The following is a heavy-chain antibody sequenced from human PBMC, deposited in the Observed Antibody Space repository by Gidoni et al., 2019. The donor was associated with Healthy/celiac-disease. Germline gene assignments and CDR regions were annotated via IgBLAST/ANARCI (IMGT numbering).Heavy chain of an antibody. D-gene: IGHD4-17*01. CDR1: GGTFSTYA. CDR2: IIPIFGTA. CDR3: ARGPVDYGDYAAEYFQH. J-gene: IGHJ1*01. V-gene: IGHV1-69*01. Sequence: QVQLVQSGAEVQKPRSSAKVSCKASGGTFSTYAISWVRQAPGQGLEWMGGIIPIFGTADYAQKCQGRVTITADESTSTAYMELSSLRSEDTAVYYCARGPVDYGDYAAEYFQHWGQGTLVTVSS.